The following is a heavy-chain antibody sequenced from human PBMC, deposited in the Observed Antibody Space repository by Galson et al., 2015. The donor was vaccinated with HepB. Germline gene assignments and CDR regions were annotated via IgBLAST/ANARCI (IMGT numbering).Heavy chain of an antibody. CDR1: GYTFTGYY. CDR2: INPNSGGT. D-gene: IGHD3-22*01. V-gene: IGHV1-2*02. J-gene: IGHJ4*02. Sequence: SVKVSCKASGYTFTGYYMHWVRQAPGQGLEWMGWINPNSGGTNYAQKFQGRVTMTRDTSISTAYMELSRLRSDDTAVYYCARGTGRVVVVIIPDFDYWGQGTLVTAPS. CDR3: ARGTGRVVVVIIPDFDY.